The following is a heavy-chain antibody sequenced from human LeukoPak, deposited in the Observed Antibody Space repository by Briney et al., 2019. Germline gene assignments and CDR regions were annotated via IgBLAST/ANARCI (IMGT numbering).Heavy chain of an antibody. Sequence: RPGGSLRLSCSASGFTFSNYEINWVRQAPGKGLEWLSYISLRSTIMYYAASARGRFSISRDDAKNSVFLQMNNLGAEDTAVYYCARELLVAGESGDFDYWGQGTLVTVSS. V-gene: IGHV3-48*03. J-gene: IGHJ4*02. CDR3: ARELLVAGESGDFDY. CDR1: GFTFSNYE. D-gene: IGHD6-19*01. CDR2: ISLRSTIM.